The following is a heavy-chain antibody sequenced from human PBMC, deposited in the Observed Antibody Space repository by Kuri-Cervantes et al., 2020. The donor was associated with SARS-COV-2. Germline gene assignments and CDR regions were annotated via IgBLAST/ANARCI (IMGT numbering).Heavy chain of an antibody. CDR2: ITYDGSNK. V-gene: IGHV3-30*03. Sequence: GESLKISCAASGFTFISTAMHWVRQAPGKGLEWVAVITYDGSNKYYADSVKGRFTISRDNSKNTLYLQMNSLRAEDTAVYYCARDPRNLAIFGVVIKGYYYYGMDVWGQGTTVTVSS. J-gene: IGHJ6*02. D-gene: IGHD3-3*01. CDR1: GFTFISTA. CDR3: ARDPRNLAIFGVVIKGYYYYGMDV.